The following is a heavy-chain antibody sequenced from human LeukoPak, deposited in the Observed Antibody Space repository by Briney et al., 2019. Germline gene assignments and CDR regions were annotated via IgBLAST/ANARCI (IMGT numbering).Heavy chain of an antibody. CDR2: INHSGST. CDR3: ARVIAVAGSSDY. Sequence: SESLSPTCAVYGGSFSGYYWSWIRQPPGKGLEWIGEINHSGSTNYNPSLKSRVTISVDTSKNQFSLKLSSVTAADTAVYYCARVIAVAGSSDYGGQGTLVTVTS. D-gene: IGHD6-19*01. CDR1: GGSFSGYY. J-gene: IGHJ4*02. V-gene: IGHV4-34*01.